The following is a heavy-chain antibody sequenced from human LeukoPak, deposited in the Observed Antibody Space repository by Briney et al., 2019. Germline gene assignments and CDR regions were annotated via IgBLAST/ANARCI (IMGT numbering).Heavy chain of an antibody. D-gene: IGHD3-3*01. V-gene: IGHV4-34*01. CDR2: INHSGST. Sequence: KPSQTLSLTCAVYGGSFSGYYWSWIRQPPGKGLEWNGEINHSGSTNYNPSLKSRVTISVDTSKNQFSLKLSSVTAADTAVYYCARGRITIFGVVKFVRRWFDPWGQGTLVTVS. CDR3: ARGRITIFGVVKFVRRWFDP. J-gene: IGHJ5*02. CDR1: GGSFSGYY.